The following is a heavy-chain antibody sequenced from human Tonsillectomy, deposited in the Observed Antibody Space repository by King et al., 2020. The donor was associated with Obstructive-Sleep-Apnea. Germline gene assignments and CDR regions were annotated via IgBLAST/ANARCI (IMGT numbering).Heavy chain of an antibody. CDR3: AGGPSRDGYSKGYYFDY. CDR2: MNPNSGNT. CDR1: GYTFISYD. J-gene: IGHJ4*02. V-gene: IGHV1-8*01. Sequence: VQLVESGAEVKKPGASVKVSCKASGYTFISYDINWVRQATGQGLEWVGWMNPNSGNTGYAQKFQGRVTMTKNTSISTAYMELSSLRSEDTAVYYCAGGPSRDGYSKGYYFDYWGQGTLVTVSS. D-gene: IGHD5-24*01.